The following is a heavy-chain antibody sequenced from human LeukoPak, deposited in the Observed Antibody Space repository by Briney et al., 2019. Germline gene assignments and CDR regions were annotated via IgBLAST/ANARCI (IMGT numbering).Heavy chain of an antibody. CDR2: IDGSGGTT. Sequence: PGGSLRLSCAASGFTFTRNAMAWVRQAPGKGLEWVSAIDGSGGTTFYADSVKGRVTISRVQSTNTVYLQMNSLRADDTAVYYCARSHYYDSSEKGYFDYWGQETLVTVSS. V-gene: IGHV3-23*01. CDR3: ARSHYYDSSEKGYFDY. D-gene: IGHD3-22*01. CDR1: GFTFTRNA. J-gene: IGHJ4*02.